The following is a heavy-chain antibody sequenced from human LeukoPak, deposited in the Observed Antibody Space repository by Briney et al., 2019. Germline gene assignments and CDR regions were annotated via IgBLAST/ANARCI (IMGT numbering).Heavy chain of an antibody. CDR3: ARDYYGSGGYFGY. V-gene: IGHV4-59*01. CDR2: FYNSGSS. D-gene: IGHD3-10*01. CDR1: GGSISDYY. Sequence: SETLSLTCTVSGGSISDYYRGWIRQPPGKGLEWIGYFYNSGSSTYNPSLKSRVTISVDTSKEQFSLKVNSVTAADTAVYYCARDYYGSGGYFGYWGQGTLVTVSS. J-gene: IGHJ4*02.